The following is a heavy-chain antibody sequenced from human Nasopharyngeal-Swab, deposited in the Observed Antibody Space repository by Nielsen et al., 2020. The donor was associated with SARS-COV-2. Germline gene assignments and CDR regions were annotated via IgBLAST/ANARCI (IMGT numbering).Heavy chain of an antibody. Sequence: ASVKVSCKASGYTFTGYYMHWVRQAPGQGLEWMGWINPNSGGTNYAQKFQGWVTMTRDTSISTAYMELSSLRSEDTAVYYCARDMSWDGTSRSVYYGMDVWGQGTTVTVSS. D-gene: IGHD2-2*01. V-gene: IGHV1-2*04. CDR2: INPNSGGT. J-gene: IGHJ6*02. CDR1: GYTFTGYY. CDR3: ARDMSWDGTSRSVYYGMDV.